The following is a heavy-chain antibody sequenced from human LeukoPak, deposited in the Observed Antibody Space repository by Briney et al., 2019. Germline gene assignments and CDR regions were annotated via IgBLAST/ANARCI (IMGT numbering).Heavy chain of an antibody. Sequence: PGGSLRLSCAASGFTFSSYSMNWVRQAPGKGLEWVSSISSRSTSIYYADSVKGRFTISRDNAKNSLYLQMNSLRAEDTAVYYCARDSLWEDYWGQGTLVTVSS. V-gene: IGHV3-21*01. D-gene: IGHD5-18*01. CDR2: ISSRSTSI. CDR3: ARDSLWEDY. CDR1: GFTFSSYS. J-gene: IGHJ4*02.